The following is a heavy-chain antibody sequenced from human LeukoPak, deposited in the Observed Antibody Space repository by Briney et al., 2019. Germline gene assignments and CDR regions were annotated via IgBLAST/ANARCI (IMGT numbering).Heavy chain of an antibody. CDR1: GFTFSDYY. CDR2: ISSSGNTI. CDR3: ARYQYGSGSPYNWFDP. J-gene: IGHJ5*02. D-gene: IGHD3-10*01. Sequence: PGGSLRLSCAASGFTFSDYYMSWIRQAPGKGLEWVSYISSSGNTIYYADSVKGRFTISRDNAKNSLYLQMNSLRAEDTAVYYCARYQYGSGSPYNWFDPWGLGTLVTVSS. V-gene: IGHV3-11*01.